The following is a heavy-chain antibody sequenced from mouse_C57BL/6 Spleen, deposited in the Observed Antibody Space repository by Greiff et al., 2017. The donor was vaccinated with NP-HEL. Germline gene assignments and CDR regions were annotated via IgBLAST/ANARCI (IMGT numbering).Heavy chain of an antibody. Sequence: VQLQQPGTELVKPGASVKMSCKASGYTFTSYWMHWVKQRPGQGLEWIGNINPSNGGTNYNEKFKSKATLTVDKSSSTAYMQLSSLTSADSAVYYRARGINCYGSSYAMDYWGQGTSVTVSS. CDR3: ARGINCYGSSYAMDY. CDR2: INPSNGGT. CDR1: GYTFTSYW. J-gene: IGHJ4*01. D-gene: IGHD1-1*01. V-gene: IGHV1-53*01.